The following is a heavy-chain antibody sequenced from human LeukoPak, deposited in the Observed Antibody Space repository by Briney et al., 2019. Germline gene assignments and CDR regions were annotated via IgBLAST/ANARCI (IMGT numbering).Heavy chain of an antibody. V-gene: IGHV7-4-1*02. D-gene: IGHD3-10*01. CDR1: GYTFTSYA. CDR2: INTNTGNP. J-gene: IGHJ6*03. CDR3: ARDIDYYGSGSSMDV. Sequence: GASVTVSCKASGYTFTSYAMNWVRQAPGQGLEWMGWINTNTGNPTYAQGFTGRFVSSLDTSVSTAYLQISSLTAEDTAVYYCARDIDYYGSGSSMDVWGKGTTVTVSS.